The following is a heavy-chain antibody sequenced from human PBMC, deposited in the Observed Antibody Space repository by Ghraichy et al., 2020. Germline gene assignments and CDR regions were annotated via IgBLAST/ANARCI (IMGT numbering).Heavy chain of an antibody. CDR3: ARVMHYYDSSGYSWGV. CDR2: ISAYNGNT. CDR1: GYTFTSYG. Sequence: ASVKVSCKASGYTFTSYGISWVRQAPGQGLEWMGWISAYNGNTNYAQKLQGRVTMTTDTSTSTVYMELRSLRSDDTAVYYCARVMHYYDSSGYSWGVWGQGTLVTVSS. J-gene: IGHJ4*02. V-gene: IGHV1-18*01. D-gene: IGHD3-22*01.